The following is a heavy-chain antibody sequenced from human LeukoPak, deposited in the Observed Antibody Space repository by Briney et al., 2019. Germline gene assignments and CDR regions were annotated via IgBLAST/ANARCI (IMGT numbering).Heavy chain of an antibody. D-gene: IGHD1-20*01. J-gene: IGHJ4*02. Sequence: SETLSLTCSVSGGSISSYYWSWIRQTAGRGLEWIGRIYSSGSTNYNPSLKSRVTMSVDMSKNQFSLKLSSVTAADTAVYYCASLRGDNWNYYDYWGQGILVTVSS. V-gene: IGHV4-4*07. CDR3: ASLRGDNWNYYDY. CDR2: IYSSGST. CDR1: GGSISSYY.